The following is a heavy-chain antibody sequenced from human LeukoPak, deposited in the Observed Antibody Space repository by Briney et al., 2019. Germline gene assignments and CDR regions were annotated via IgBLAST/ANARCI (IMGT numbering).Heavy chain of an antibody. CDR3: AKRGVVIRVILVGFHKEAYYFDS. CDR1: GITLSNYG. Sequence: SGGSLRLSCAVSGITLSNYGMSWVRQAPGKGLEWVAGISDSGGRTKYADSVKGRFTISRDSSKNTLYLQMNSLRAEDTAVYFCAKRGVVIRVILVGFHKEAYYFDSWGQGALVTVSS. D-gene: IGHD3-22*01. CDR2: ISDSGGRT. J-gene: IGHJ4*02. V-gene: IGHV3-23*01.